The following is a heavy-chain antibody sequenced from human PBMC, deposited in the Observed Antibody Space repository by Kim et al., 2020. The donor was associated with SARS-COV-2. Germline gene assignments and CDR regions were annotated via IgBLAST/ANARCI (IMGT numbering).Heavy chain of an antibody. CDR3: ARDQSSRRYPNYYYYYGMDV. V-gene: IGHV4-31*03. J-gene: IGHJ6*02. CDR2: IYYSGST. Sequence: SETLSLTCTVSGGSISSGGYYWSWIRQHPGKGLEWIGYIYYSGSTYYNPSLKSRVTISVDTSKNQFSLKLSSVTAADTAVYYCARDQSSRRYPNYYYYYGMDVWGQGTTVTVSS. D-gene: IGHD2-2*01. CDR1: GGSISSGGYY.